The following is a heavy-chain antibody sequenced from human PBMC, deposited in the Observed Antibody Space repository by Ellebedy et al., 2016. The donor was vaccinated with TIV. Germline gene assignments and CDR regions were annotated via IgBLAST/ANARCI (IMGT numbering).Heavy chain of an antibody. Sequence: MPGGSLRLSCSVSGGSVSSTRYYWAWIRQPPGKGLEYIGSVYYSGSPYYNPSFKSRVTLSADTSKNQFSPNLRTVTAADTAVYYCARTDPWQPIDDWGQGILVSVSS. V-gene: IGHV4-39*01. D-gene: IGHD2-21*02. CDR2: VYYSGSP. J-gene: IGHJ4*02. CDR3: ARTDPWQPIDD. CDR1: GGSVSSTRYY.